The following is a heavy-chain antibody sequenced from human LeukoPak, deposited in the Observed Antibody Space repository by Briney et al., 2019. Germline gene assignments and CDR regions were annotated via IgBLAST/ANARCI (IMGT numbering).Heavy chain of an antibody. CDR2: IWNDGSNK. CDR3: VRELEGGLGDY. CDR1: GFHFSSYG. D-gene: IGHD2-15*01. J-gene: IGHJ4*02. V-gene: IGHV3-33*01. Sequence: QPGRSLRLSCAASGFHFSSYGMHWVRQAPGKGLQWVAVIWNDGSNKYYEDSVKGRFTISRDNSKNTLYLQMNSLRAEDTAVYYCVRELEGGLGDYWGQGTLVTVSS.